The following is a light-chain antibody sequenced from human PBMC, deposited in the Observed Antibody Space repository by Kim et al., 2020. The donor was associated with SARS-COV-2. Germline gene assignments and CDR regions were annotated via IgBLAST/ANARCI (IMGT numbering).Light chain of an antibody. CDR2: GKN. Sequence: SSELTQDPAVSVALGQTVRITCQGDSLRSYYASWYQQKPGQAPVLVIYGKNNRTSGIPDRFSCSSSGNTASLTITGAQAEDEADYYCNSRDSSGNHLVFGGGTQLTVL. CDR1: SLRSYY. V-gene: IGLV3-19*01. J-gene: IGLJ3*02. CDR3: NSRDSSGNHLV.